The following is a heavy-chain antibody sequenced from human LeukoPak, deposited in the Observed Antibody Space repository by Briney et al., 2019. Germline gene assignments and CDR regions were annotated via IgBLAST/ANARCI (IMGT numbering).Heavy chain of an antibody. Sequence: GGSLRLSCAASGFTFSSYSMNWVRQAPGKGLEWVSSISSSSSYIYYADSVKGRFTISRDNAKNSLYPQMNSLRAEDTAVYYCARLLWPKAFDIWGQGTMVTVSS. D-gene: IGHD3-10*01. V-gene: IGHV3-21*01. CDR3: ARLLWPKAFDI. CDR2: ISSSSSYI. CDR1: GFTFSSYS. J-gene: IGHJ3*02.